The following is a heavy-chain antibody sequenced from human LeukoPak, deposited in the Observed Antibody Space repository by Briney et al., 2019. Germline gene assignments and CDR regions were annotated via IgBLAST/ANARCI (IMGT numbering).Heavy chain of an antibody. CDR2: IYYSGST. CDR1: GGSISSGDYY. J-gene: IGHJ4*02. V-gene: IGHV4-30-4*08. D-gene: IGHD2-2*01. CDR3: ARDVGVVVPAATQ. Sequence: SETLSLTCTVSGGSISSGDYYWSWICQPPGKGLEWFGYIYYSGSTYYNPSLKSRVTISVDTSKNQFSLKLSSVTAADTAVYYCARDVGVVVPAATQWGQGTLVTVSS.